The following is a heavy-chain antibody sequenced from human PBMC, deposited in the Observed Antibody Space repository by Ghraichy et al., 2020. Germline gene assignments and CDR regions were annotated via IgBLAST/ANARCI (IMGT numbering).Heavy chain of an antibody. D-gene: IGHD2-2*01. CDR2: IYYSGST. J-gene: IGHJ4*02. V-gene: IGHV4-39*01. CDR1: GGSISSSSYY. Sequence: ESLNISCTVSGGSISSSSYYWGWIRQPPGKGLEWIGSIYYSGSTYYNPSLKSRVTISVDTSKNQFSLKLSSVTAADTAVYYCAIASERDIVVVPAATFDYWGQGTLVTVSS. CDR3: AIASERDIVVVPAATFDY.